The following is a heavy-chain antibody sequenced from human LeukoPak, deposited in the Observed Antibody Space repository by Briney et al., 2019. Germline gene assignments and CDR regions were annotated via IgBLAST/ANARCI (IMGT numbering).Heavy chain of an antibody. CDR2: ISYDGSNK. CDR1: GFTFSSYG. V-gene: IGHV3-30*18. Sequence: QPGSSLRLSCAASGFTFSSYGMHWVRQAPGKGLEWVAVISYDGSNKYYADSVKGRFTISRDNSKNTLYLQMNSLRAEDTAVYYCAKGTLIYYDSSGDYFDYWGQGTLVTVSS. D-gene: IGHD3-22*01. J-gene: IGHJ4*02. CDR3: AKGTLIYYDSSGDYFDY.